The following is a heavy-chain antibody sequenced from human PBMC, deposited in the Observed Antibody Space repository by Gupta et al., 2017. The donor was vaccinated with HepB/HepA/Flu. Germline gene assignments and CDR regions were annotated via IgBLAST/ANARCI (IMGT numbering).Heavy chain of an antibody. Sequence: GLVKPSETLSLTCTVSGGSISSYYWSWIRQPPGKGLEWIGYIYYSGSTNYNPSLKSRVTISVDTSKNQFSLKLSSVTAADTAVYYCARGLSSIAARPVGYFDYWGQGTRVTVSS. CDR3: ARGLSSIAARPVGYFDY. D-gene: IGHD6-6*01. J-gene: IGHJ4*02. CDR1: GGSISSYY. V-gene: IGHV4-59*01. CDR2: IYYSGST.